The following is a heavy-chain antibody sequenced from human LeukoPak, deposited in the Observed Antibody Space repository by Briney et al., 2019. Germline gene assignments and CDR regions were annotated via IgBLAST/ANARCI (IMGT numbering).Heavy chain of an antibody. Sequence: ASVKVSGKASGYTFTCYYMHWVRQAPGQGLEWMGWINPNSGGTNYAQKFQGRVTMTRYTSISTAYMELSRLRSDDTAVYYCPRGAHYHDSSVGFDYWGQGSLVTVSS. D-gene: IGHD3-22*01. CDR1: GYTFTCYY. V-gene: IGHV1-2*02. CDR3: PRGAHYHDSSVGFDY. CDR2: INPNSGGT. J-gene: IGHJ4*02.